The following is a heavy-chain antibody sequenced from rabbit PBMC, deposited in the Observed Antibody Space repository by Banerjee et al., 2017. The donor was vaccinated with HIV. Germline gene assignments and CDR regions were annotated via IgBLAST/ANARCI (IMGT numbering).Heavy chain of an antibody. CDR1: GIDFSSYYY. J-gene: IGHJ6*01. CDR3: ARGSSYYSYYYVMDL. Sequence: QQQLEESGGGLVKPGGTLTLTCKASGIDFSSYYYMCWVRQAPGKGLELIACIYTNGGSTWYASCVNGRFTISRSTSLNTVNLKMTSLTAADTATYFCARGSSYYSYYYVMDLWGQGTLVTVS. CDR2: IYTNGGST. V-gene: IGHV1S43*01. D-gene: IGHD8-1*01.